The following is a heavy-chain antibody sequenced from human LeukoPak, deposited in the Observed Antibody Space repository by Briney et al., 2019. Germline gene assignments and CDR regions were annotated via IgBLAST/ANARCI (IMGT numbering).Heavy chain of an antibody. CDR1: GYTFTSYD. Sequence: ASVKVSCKASGYTFTSYDINWVRQATGRGLEWMGWMNPNSGNTGYAQKFQGRVTMTSNTSISTAYMELSSLRSEDTAVYYCARLKAKQWLVLIGRYAFDIWGQGTMVTVSS. V-gene: IGHV1-8*01. CDR3: ARLKAKQWLVLIGRYAFDI. CDR2: MNPNSGNT. J-gene: IGHJ3*02. D-gene: IGHD6-19*01.